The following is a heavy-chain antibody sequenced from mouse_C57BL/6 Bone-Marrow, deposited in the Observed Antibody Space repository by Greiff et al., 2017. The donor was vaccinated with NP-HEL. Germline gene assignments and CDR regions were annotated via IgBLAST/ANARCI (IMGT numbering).Heavy chain of an antibody. Sequence: VQLQQSGAELVKPGASVKISCKASGYEFSNYWMNWVKQRPGKGLEWIGQIYPGDGATNYNGKFKGKATLTADKYSSTAYMHLSRLTSEDAAVYFWARGSYWGQGTLVTVSA. CDR3: ARGSY. CDR2: IYPGDGAT. J-gene: IGHJ3*01. CDR1: GYEFSNYW. V-gene: IGHV1-80*01.